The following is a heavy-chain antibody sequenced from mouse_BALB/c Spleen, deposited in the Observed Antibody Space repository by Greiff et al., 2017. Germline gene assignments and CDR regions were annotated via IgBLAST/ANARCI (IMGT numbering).Heavy chain of an antibody. J-gene: IGHJ4*01. CDR2: ISNLAYSI. D-gene: IGHD2-2*01. V-gene: IGHV5-15*02. CDR1: GFTFSDYG. CDR3: ARIYYGYDEGYYAMDY. Sequence: EVKVEESGGGLVQPGGSRKLSCAASGFTFSDYGMAWVRQAPGKGPEWVAFISNLAYSIYYADTVTGRFTISRENAKNTLYLEMSSLRSEDTAMYYCARIYYGYDEGYYAMDYWGQGTSVTVSS.